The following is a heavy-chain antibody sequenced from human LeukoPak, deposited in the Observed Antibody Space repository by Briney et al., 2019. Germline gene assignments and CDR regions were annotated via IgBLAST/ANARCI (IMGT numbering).Heavy chain of an antibody. D-gene: IGHD3-10*01. V-gene: IGHV3-30*18. J-gene: IGHJ4*02. CDR1: GFAFRNYG. Sequence: PGRSLRLSCVASGFAFRNYGMHCVRQAPGKGLEWVAVISYDGINTHYADSVKGRFTISKDNSKNTLYLQLNTLRPEDTAVYYCANDDARGFGEPSPYDYWGQGTRVIVSS. CDR2: ISYDGINT. CDR3: ANDDARGFGEPSPYDY.